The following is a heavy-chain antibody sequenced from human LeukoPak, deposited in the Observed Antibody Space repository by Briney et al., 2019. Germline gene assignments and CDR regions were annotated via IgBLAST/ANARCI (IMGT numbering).Heavy chain of an antibody. CDR1: GFTFSSCA. V-gene: IGHV3-33*08. CDR3: ARDYYYGMDV. J-gene: IGHJ6*02. CDR2: IWYDGSNK. Sequence: GGSLRLSCVVSGFTFSSCAMSWVRQAPGKGLEWVAVIWYDGSNKYYADSVKGRFTISRDNSKNTLYLQMNSLRAEDTAVYYCARDYYYGMDVWGQGTTVTVSS.